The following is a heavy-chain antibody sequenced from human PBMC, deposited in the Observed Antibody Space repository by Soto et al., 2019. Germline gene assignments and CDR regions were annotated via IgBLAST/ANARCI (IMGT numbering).Heavy chain of an antibody. CDR1: GGTFSSYA. D-gene: IGHD5-12*01. Sequence: QVQLVQSGAEVKKPGSSVKVSCKASGGTFSSYAISWVRQAPGQGLEWMGGIIPIFGAANYAQKFQSRLTITVDKTTRTVYMELTRLTSEDTALYYWARGGEEMATPPPYIYWGQGTLVTVSS. V-gene: IGHV1-69*06. J-gene: IGHJ4*02. CDR2: IIPIFGAA. CDR3: ARGGEEMATPPPYIY.